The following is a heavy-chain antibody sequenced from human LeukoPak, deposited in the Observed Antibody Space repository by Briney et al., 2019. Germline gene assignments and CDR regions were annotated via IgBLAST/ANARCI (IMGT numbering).Heavy chain of an antibody. CDR2: ISSSGSTI. Sequence: GGSLRLSCAASGFTFSSYEMNWVRQAPGKGLERVSYISSSGSTIYYADSVQGRFTISRDNAQNSLYLQMSSLRAEDTAVYYCARNVYNFDYWGQGTLVTVSS. V-gene: IGHV3-48*03. J-gene: IGHJ4*02. CDR1: GFTFSSYE. D-gene: IGHD3-10*02. CDR3: ARNVYNFDY.